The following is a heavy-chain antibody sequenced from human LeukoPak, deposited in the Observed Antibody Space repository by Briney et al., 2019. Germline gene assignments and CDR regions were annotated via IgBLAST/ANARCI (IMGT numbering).Heavy chain of an antibody. V-gene: IGHV4-34*01. J-gene: IGHJ4*02. CDR2: INHRGSS. CDR3: ARSRLYDFWSSYPYY. D-gene: IGHD3-3*01. Sequence: SETLSLTCAVNGGSFSGYYWTWIRQPPGKGLEWIGQINHRGSSNYNPSLESRVTISVDTSKNHFSLNLSSVTAADTAVYFCARSRLYDFWSSYPYYWGQGTLVTVSS. CDR1: GGSFSGYY.